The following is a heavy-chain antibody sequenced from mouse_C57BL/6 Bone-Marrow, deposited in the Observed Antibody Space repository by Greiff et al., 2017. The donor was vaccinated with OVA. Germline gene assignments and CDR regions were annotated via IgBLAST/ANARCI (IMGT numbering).Heavy chain of an antibody. D-gene: IGHD1-1*01. CDR3: ARGGGLLRRAWFAY. J-gene: IGHJ3*01. CDR2: ISYDGSN. V-gene: IGHV3-6*01. Sequence: EVQLQQSGPGLVKPSQSLSLTCSVTGYSITSGYYWNWIRQFPGNKLEWMGYISYDGSNNYNPSLKNRISITRDTSKNQFFLKLNSVTTEDTATYYCARGGGLLRRAWFAYWGQGTLVTVSA. CDR1: GYSITSGYY.